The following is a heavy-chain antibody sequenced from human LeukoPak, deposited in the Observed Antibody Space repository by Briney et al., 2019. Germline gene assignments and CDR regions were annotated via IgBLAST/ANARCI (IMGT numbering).Heavy chain of an antibody. Sequence: SGPALLKPTQTLTLTCTFSGFSLNTSGVGVDWIRQPPGKALEWLALVYWDDDKRYRPSLESGLTITKDTSTNQVVLMMTNIDPVDTATYYCAHRQDFYDTGGYSLGASDVWGQGTMVTVSS. J-gene: IGHJ3*01. CDR3: AHRQDFYDTGGYSLGASDV. CDR2: VYWDDDK. CDR1: GFSLNTSGVG. D-gene: IGHD3-22*01. V-gene: IGHV2-5*02.